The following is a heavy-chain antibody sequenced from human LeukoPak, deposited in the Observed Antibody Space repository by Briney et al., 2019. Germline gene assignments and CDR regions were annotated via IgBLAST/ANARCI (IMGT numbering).Heavy chain of an antibody. CDR3: ARGYYDFWSGWSYYFDY. CDR2: IIPILGIA. V-gene: IGHV1-69*04. Sequence: SVKVSCKVSGYPFTDYYIHWVRQAPGQGLEWMGRIIPILGIANYAQKFQGRVTITADKSTSTAYMELGSLRSEDTAVYYCARGYYDFWSGWSYYFDYWGQGTLVTVSS. D-gene: IGHD3-3*01. J-gene: IGHJ4*02. CDR1: GYPFTDYY.